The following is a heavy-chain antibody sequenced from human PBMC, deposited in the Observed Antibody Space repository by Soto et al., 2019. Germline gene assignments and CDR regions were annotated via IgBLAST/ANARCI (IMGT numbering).Heavy chain of an antibody. Sequence: GGSLRLSCAASGFTFRSCAMGWVRQALGKGLEWVSDIIDSGASTYYADSVKGRFTISRDNSKSTLYLQMNSLRAEDTALYYCAKGRSYYYYYGVDVWRQGTTDTGSS. CDR1: GFTFRSCA. V-gene: IGHV3-23*01. CDR3: AKGRSYYYYYGVDV. J-gene: IGHJ6*01. CDR2: IIDSGAST.